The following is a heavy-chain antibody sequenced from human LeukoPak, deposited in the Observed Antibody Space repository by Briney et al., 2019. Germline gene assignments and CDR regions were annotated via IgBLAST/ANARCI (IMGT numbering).Heavy chain of an antibody. CDR1: GGSISSYY. J-gene: IGHJ4*02. CDR3: ARGAYDFWSGYPLDY. D-gene: IGHD3-3*01. V-gene: IGHV4-59*01. CDR2: IYYSGST. Sequence: SETLSLTCTVSGGSISSYYWSWIRQPPGKGLEWIGYIYYSGSTNYNPSLKSRVTIPVDTSKNQFSLKLSSVTAADTAVYYCARGAYDFWSGYPLDYWGQGTLVTVSS.